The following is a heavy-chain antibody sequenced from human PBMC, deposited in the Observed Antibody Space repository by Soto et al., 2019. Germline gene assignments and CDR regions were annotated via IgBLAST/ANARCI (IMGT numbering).Heavy chain of an antibody. V-gene: IGHV1-3*01. CDR1: GYTFTSYA. CDR2: INAGNGNT. CDR3: ARDLAVAGTGYFDY. D-gene: IGHD6-19*01. J-gene: IGHJ4*02. Sequence: ASVKVSCKASGYTFTSYAMDWVRQAPGQRLEWMGWINAGNGNTKYSQKFQGRVTMTTDTSTSTAYMELRSLRSDDTAVYYCARDLAVAGTGYFDYWGQGTLVTVSS.